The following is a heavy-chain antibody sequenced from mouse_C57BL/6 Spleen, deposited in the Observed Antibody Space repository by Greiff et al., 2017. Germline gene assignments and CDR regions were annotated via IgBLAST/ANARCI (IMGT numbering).Heavy chain of an antibody. Sequence: EVQGVESGGDLVKPGGSLKLSCAASGFTFSSYGMSWVRQTPDKRLEWVATISSGGSYTYYPDSVKGRFTISRDNAKNTLYLQMSSLKSEDTAMYYCARHDGSSYFDYWGQGTTLTVSS. D-gene: IGHD1-1*01. CDR1: GFTFSSYG. CDR2: ISSGGSYT. V-gene: IGHV5-6*01. J-gene: IGHJ2*01. CDR3: ARHDGSSYFDY.